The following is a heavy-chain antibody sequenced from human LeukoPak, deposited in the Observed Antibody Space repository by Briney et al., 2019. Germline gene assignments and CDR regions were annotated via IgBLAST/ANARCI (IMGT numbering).Heavy chain of an antibody. V-gene: IGHV4-59*01. D-gene: IGHD2-21*01. J-gene: IGHJ4*02. CDR3: ARSYCGGDCYVDY. CDR1: GGSISSYY. Sequence: PSETLSLTCTVSGGSISSYYWSWIRQPPGKGLEWIWYIYYSGSTNYNPSLKSRVTISVDTSKNQFSLKLSSVTAADTAVYYCARSYCGGDCYVDYWGQGTLVTVSS. CDR2: IYYSGST.